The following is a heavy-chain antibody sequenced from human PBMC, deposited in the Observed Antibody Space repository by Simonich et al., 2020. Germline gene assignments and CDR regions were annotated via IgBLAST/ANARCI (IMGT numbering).Heavy chain of an antibody. CDR1: GFTFSSYS. CDR2: ISSSSSYI. D-gene: IGHD3-10*01. V-gene: IGHV3-21*01. CDR3: ARDTSYYGSGSYYFDY. Sequence: GGGLVKPGGSLRLSCAASGFTFSSYSMNWVRKAPGKGLECVSSISSSSSYIYYADSVKGRFTISRDNAKNSLYLQMNSLRAEDTAVYYCARDTSYYGSGSYYFDYWGQGTLVTVSS. J-gene: IGHJ4*02.